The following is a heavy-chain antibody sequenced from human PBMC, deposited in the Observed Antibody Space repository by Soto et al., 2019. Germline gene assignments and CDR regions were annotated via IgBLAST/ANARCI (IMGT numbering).Heavy chain of an antibody. J-gene: IGHJ6*02. CDR1: GFTFSSYS. V-gene: IGHV3-21*01. CDR3: ARDSQYQLPTYYYGMDV. D-gene: IGHD2-2*01. Sequence: GSLRLSCAASGFTFSSYSMNWVRQAPGKGLEWVSSISSSSSYIYYADSVKGRFTISRDNAKNSLYLQMNSLRAEDTAVYYCARDSQYQLPTYYYGMDVWGQGTTVTVSS. CDR2: ISSSSSYI.